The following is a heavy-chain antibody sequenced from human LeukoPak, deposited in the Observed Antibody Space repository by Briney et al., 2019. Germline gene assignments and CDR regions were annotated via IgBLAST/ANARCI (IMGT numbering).Heavy chain of an antibody. V-gene: IGHV3-23*01. CDR3: AKDSYDSSGSRYDY. CDR1: GFTFSDYA. Sequence: GGSLRLSCAASGFTFSDYAMSWVRQAPGKGLEWVSAISGTGGSTWYADSVKGRVTISRDNSKNTLYLQMNSLRAEDTAVYYRAKDSYDSSGSRYDYWGQGTLVTVSS. D-gene: IGHD3-22*01. CDR2: ISGTGGST. J-gene: IGHJ4*02.